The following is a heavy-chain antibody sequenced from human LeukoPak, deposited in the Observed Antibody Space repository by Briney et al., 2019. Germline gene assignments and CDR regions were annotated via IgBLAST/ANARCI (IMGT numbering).Heavy chain of an antibody. D-gene: IGHD6-6*01. CDR1: GYTFTNHD. J-gene: IGHJ4*02. CDR3: ARGNSYSSSSFDY. CDR2: MNPNSGNT. Sequence: ASVKVSCKASGYTFTNHDINWVRQATGQGLEWMGWMNPNSGNTVYAQKFQGRVTITRDNSISTAYMELSSLRSEDTAVYYCARGNSYSSSSFDYWGQGTLVTVSS. V-gene: IGHV1-8*03.